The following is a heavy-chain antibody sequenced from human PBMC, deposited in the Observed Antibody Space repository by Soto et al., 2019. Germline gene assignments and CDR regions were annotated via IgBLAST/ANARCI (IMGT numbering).Heavy chain of an antibody. J-gene: IGHJ6*02. CDR1: GYTFTSYA. V-gene: IGHV1-3*01. D-gene: IGHD1-1*01. CDR2: INAGNGNT. CDR3: ARSDGTTHYYYGMDV. Sequence: GASVKVSCKASGYTFTSYAMHWVRQAPGQRLEWMGCINAGNGNTKYSQKFQGRVTITRDTSESTAYMELSSLRSEDTAVYYCARSDGTTHYYYGMDVGGQGTTVTVSS.